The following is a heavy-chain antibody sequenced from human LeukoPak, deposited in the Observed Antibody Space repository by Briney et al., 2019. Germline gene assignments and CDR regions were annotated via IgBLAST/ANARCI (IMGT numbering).Heavy chain of an antibody. CDR2: IYYSGST. CDR3: ARESSCWPLDY. CDR1: GGSISSYY. V-gene: IGHV4-59*01. D-gene: IGHD6-19*01. Sequence: PSETLSLTCAVYGGSISSYYWSWIRQPPGKGLEWIGYIYYSGSTNYNPSLKSRVTISVDTSKNQFSLKLSSVTAADTAVYYCARESSCWPLDYWGQGTLVTVSS. J-gene: IGHJ4*02.